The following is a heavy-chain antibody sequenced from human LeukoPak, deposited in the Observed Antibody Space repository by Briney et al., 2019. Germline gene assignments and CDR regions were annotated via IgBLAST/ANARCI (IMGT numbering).Heavy chain of an antibody. Sequence: GGSLRLSCVASGFTFSQYWVTWVRQAPGKGLEWVSSISSSSSYIYYADSVKGRFTISRDNAKNSLYLQMNSLRAEDTAVYYCARVRMGAYYYYMDVWGKGTTVTVSS. CDR3: ARVRMGAYYYYMDV. J-gene: IGHJ6*03. D-gene: IGHD1-26*01. V-gene: IGHV3-21*01. CDR1: GFTFSQYW. CDR2: ISSSSSYI.